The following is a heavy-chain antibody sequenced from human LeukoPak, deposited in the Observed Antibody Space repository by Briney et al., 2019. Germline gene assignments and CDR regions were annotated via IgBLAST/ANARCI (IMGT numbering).Heavy chain of an antibody. CDR1: GFTFNHYG. D-gene: IGHD6-13*01. CDR2: ISGSGGTT. CDR3: AKDLDGDFSSWYGFDY. J-gene: IGHJ4*02. Sequence: PGGSLRLSCAASGFTFNHYGMSWVRQAPGKGLEWVSVISGSGGTTYYADSVKGRFTISRDNSKNTLYLQMNSLRADDTAAYYCAKDLDGDFSSWYGFDYWGQRTLVTVSS. V-gene: IGHV3-23*01.